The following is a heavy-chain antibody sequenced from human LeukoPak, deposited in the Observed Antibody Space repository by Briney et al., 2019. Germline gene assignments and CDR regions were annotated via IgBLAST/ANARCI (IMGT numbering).Heavy chain of an antibody. J-gene: IGHJ5*02. V-gene: IGHV1-69*13. CDR2: IVPIFGTA. CDR3: ARRRKIAAAGTWGNWFDP. CDR1: GGTFSSYS. D-gene: IGHD6-13*01. Sequence: SVKVSCKASGGTFSSYSISWVRQAPGQGLEWMGGIVPIFGTADYAQKFQGRVTITADESTSTAYMELSSLRSEDTAVYYCARRRKIAAAGTWGNWFDPWGQGTLVTVSS.